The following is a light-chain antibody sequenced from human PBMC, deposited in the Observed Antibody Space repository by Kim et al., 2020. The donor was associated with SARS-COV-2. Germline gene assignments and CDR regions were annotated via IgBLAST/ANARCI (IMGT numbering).Light chain of an antibody. CDR2: RNN. CDR1: GNNVGNLG. J-gene: IGLJ3*02. CDR3: SAWDSSLGVWV. Sequence: QTSALHCPGNGNNVGNLGATWLQQHQGHPPKLLSYRNNDRTSGISERLSASSAGNTASLTITGLQREDEADYYCSAWDSSLGVWVFGGGTKLTVL. V-gene: IGLV10-54*01.